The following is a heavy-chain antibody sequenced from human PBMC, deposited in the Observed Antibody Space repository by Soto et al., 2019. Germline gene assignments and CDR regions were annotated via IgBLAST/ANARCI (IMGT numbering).Heavy chain of an antibody. V-gene: IGHV4-4*02. Sequence: QVQLKQSGPGLVRPLGTLSLTFRVSGTSINRSYWWAWVRQSPGKGLEWIGEIYHNGITKYNPSLKSRVSMSIDKSNNQFSLKLTSVTAADTAVYYCATVPPRIVVVLAEFPTWGQGTLVTVSS. D-gene: IGHD2-21*01. CDR3: ATVPPRIVVVLAEFPT. CDR2: IYHNGIT. CDR1: GTSINRSYW. J-gene: IGHJ4*02.